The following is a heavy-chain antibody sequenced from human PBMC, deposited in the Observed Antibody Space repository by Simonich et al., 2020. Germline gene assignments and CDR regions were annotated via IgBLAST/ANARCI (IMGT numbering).Heavy chain of an antibody. CDR2: SGTAGDT. V-gene: IGHV3-13*01. D-gene: IGHD1-26*01. J-gene: IGHJ5*02. CDR1: GFTFSSYD. CDR3: ARGGYSGSYNWFDP. Sequence: EVQLVESGGGLVQPGGSLRLSCAASGFTFSSYDMHWVRQAKGKGLWCVSASGTAGDTYDPGSVKGRFTISRENAKNSLYLQMTSLRAGDTAVYYCARGGYSGSYNWFDPWGQGTLVTVSS.